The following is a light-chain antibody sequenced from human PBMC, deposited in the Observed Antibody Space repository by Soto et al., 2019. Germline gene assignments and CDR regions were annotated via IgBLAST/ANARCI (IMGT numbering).Light chain of an antibody. CDR2: KAS. Sequence: DIQMTQSPSTLSASVGDRVTITCRASQSTSTWVAWYQHKPGKAPNLLIYKASSLESGVPSRFSGSGSGTEFTLTISSLQPDDVATYYGQQYGRYRTFGQGTKVEIK. CDR1: QSTSTW. J-gene: IGKJ1*01. CDR3: QQYGRYRT. V-gene: IGKV1-5*03.